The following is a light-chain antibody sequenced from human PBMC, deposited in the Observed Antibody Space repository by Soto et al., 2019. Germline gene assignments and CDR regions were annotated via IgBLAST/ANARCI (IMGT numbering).Light chain of an antibody. V-gene: IGLV2-11*01. CDR3: CSYAGSYTLV. CDR2: DVT. Sequence: QSALTQPRSVSGSPGQSVTISCTGTSSDVGGYNYVSWYQQHPGKAPKLTIYDVTKRPSGVPDRFSGSKSGNTASLTISGLQAEDEADHYCCSYAGSYTLVFGGGTKLTVL. CDR1: SSDVGGYNY. J-gene: IGLJ3*02.